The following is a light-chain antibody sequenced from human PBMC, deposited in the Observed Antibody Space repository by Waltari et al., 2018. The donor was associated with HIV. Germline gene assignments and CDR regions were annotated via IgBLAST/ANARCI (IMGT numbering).Light chain of an antibody. CDR2: WVS. Sequence: DITLTQTPDSLAVSLGSRAAMNCKSSQKISYRPTLNAYLAWYQQKPRQPPKLLMFWVSVRASGVPDRFTGSGSETDFTLTINSVQAEDVAVYFCQQYYDKPLTFGRVTKVEI. CDR3: QQYYDKPLT. CDR1: QKISYRPTLNAY. V-gene: IGKV4-1*01. J-gene: IGKJ4*01.